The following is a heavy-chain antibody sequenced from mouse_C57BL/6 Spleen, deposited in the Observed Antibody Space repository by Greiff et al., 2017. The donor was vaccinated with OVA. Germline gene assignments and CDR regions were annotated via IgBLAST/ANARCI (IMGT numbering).Heavy chain of an antibody. CDR1: GFTFSSYG. CDR2: ISSGGSYT. D-gene: IGHD2-10*01. CDR3: ARLPTGGFDC. J-gene: IGHJ2*01. V-gene: IGHV5-6*02. Sequence: DVMLVESGGDLVKPGGSLKLSCAASGFTFSSYGMSWVRQTPDKRLEWVATISSGGSYTYYPDSVKGRFTISRDNAKNTLYLQMSSLKSEDTAMYYCARLPTGGFDCWGQGTTLTVSS.